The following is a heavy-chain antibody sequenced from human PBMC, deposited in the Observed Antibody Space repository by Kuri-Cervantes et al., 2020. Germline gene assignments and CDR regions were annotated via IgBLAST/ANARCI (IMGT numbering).Heavy chain of an antibody. Sequence: SETLSLTCTVSGGSITSYYWNWIRQPPGKGLEWIGYIYYNGITNYNPSLKSRVTISIDTSKNQFSLKLSSVTAADTAVYYCAAGGIAARYYYYYMDVWGKGTTVTVSS. V-gene: IGHV4-59*13. CDR1: GGSITSYY. J-gene: IGHJ6*03. D-gene: IGHD6-6*01. CDR2: IYYNGIT. CDR3: AAGGIAARYYYYYMDV.